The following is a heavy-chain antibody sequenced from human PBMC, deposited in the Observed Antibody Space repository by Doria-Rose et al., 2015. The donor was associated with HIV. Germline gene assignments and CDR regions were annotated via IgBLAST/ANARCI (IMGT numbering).Heavy chain of an antibody. Sequence: QVTLKESDPVLVKPTETLTLTCTVSGVSLSSPGMGVSWIRQPPGKALEWLANIFSHDERSYKTSLKSRLTISRGTSKSQVVLTMTDMDPVDTATYYCARIKSSRWYHKYYFDFWGQGTLVIVSA. CDR1: GVSLSSPGMG. D-gene: IGHD6-13*01. J-gene: IGHJ4*02. V-gene: IGHV2-26*01. CDR2: IFSHDER. CDR3: ARIKSSRWYHKYYFDF.